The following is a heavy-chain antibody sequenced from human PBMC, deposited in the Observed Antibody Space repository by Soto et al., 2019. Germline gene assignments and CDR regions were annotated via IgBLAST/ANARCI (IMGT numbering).Heavy chain of an antibody. CDR1: GDSVSSNSAA. J-gene: IGHJ3*02. V-gene: IGHV6-1*01. Sequence: SQTLSLTCAISGDSVSSNSAAWNWIRQSPSRGLEWLGRTYYRSKWYNDYAVSVKSRITINPDTSKNQFSLQLNSVTPEDTAVYYCAKSRYYYDSSGYYPGPLLDAFDIWGQGTMVTVSS. CDR2: TYYRSKWYN. D-gene: IGHD3-22*01. CDR3: AKSRYYYDSSGYYPGPLLDAFDI.